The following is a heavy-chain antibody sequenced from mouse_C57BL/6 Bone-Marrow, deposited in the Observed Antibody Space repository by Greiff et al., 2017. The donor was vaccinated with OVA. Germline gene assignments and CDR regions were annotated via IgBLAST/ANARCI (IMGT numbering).Heavy chain of an antibody. D-gene: IGHD1-1*01. Sequence: EVMLVESGEGLVKPGGSLKLSCAASGFTFSSYAMSWVRQTPEKRLEWVAYISSGGDYIYYADTVKGRFTISRDNARNTLYLQMSSLKSEDTAMYYCTRYYYGSSYVGPWFAYWGQGTLVTVSA. CDR2: ISSGGDYI. CDR1: GFTFSSYA. J-gene: IGHJ3*01. V-gene: IGHV5-9-1*02. CDR3: TRYYYGSSYVGPWFAY.